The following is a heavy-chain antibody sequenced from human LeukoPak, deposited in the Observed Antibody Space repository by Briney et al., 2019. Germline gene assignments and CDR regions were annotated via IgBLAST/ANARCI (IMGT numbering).Heavy chain of an antibody. Sequence: GGSLRLSCAASGFTLTNAWMTWVRQAPGKGLELVSTISGNGDTTYYADSVKGRFTITRDNSKNTLYLQMNSLRAEDTAVYYCAKMAGYTYGYPFDYWGQGTLVTVSS. V-gene: IGHV3-23*01. CDR2: ISGNGDTT. J-gene: IGHJ4*02. D-gene: IGHD5-18*01. CDR1: GFTLTNAW. CDR3: AKMAGYTYGYPFDY.